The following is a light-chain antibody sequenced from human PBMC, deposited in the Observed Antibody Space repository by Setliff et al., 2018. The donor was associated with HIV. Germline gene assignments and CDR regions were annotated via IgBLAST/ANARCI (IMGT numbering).Light chain of an antibody. J-gene: IGLJ1*01. CDR2: DVT. CDR3: RSYTSTISGV. CDR1: SSGVGGYNY. V-gene: IGLV2-14*03. Sequence: QSGMTQAASVYGSPGQSVTIACTGTSSGVGGYNYVSWYQQHPGKAPKLMIYDVTNRPSGVSNRFSGSNSGNTASLTLSGLQAEDQADSYCRSYTSTISGVFGTGTKVTV.